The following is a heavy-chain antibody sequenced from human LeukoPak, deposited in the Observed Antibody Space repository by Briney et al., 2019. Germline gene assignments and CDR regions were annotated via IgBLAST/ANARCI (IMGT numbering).Heavy chain of an antibody. D-gene: IGHD4-23*01. CDR1: GGSFNTYY. V-gene: IGHV4-59*01. CDR3: ARGVTVVLFDY. Sequence: SETLSLTCAVYGGSFNTYYWSWIRQPPGKGLEWIGYIYYSGSTNYNPSLKSRVTISVDTSKNQFSLKLSSVTAADTAVYYCARGVTVVLFDYWGQGTLVTVSS. J-gene: IGHJ4*02. CDR2: IYYSGST.